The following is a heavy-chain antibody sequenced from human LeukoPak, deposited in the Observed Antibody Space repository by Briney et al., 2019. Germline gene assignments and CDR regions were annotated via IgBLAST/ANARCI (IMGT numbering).Heavy chain of an antibody. D-gene: IGHD4-23*01. CDR2: IYPGDSDT. CDR3: ARLGGATVVTPWCWFDP. CDR1: GYSFTSYW. J-gene: IGHJ5*02. V-gene: IGHV5-51*01. Sequence: GESLKISCKGSGYSFTSYWIGWVRQMPGKGLEWMGIIYPGDSDTRYSPSFQGQVTTSADKSISTAYLQWSSLKVSDTAMYYCARLGGATVVTPWCWFDPWGQGTLVTVSS.